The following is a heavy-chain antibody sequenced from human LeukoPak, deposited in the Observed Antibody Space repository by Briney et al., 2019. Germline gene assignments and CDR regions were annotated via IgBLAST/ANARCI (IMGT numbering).Heavy chain of an antibody. J-gene: IGHJ5*02. CDR3: ARKGCTGDCYRFDP. CDR2: INTDNGNT. Sequence: ASVTVSCMASGCTFNTYGMSWVRQAPAHRPEWMGWINTDNGNTKYAHKFQGRVTMTTDTSTSTAYMELSSLRSDDTAVYYCARKGCTGDCYRFDPWGQGTLVTVSS. D-gene: IGHD2-21*02. CDR1: GCTFNTYG. V-gene: IGHV1-18*01.